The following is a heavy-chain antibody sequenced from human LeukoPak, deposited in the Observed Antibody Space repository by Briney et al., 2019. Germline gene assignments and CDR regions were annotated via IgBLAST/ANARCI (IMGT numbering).Heavy chain of an antibody. J-gene: IGHJ4*02. CDR3: ARENSGSLDY. Sequence: GGSLRLSCAASGFTVSSSYMSWVRQAPGKGLEWVSVIYSGGKTYYADSVKGRFTISRDNSKNTLYLQMNSLRVEDTAVYYCARENSGSLDYWGQGTLVTVSS. D-gene: IGHD1-26*01. CDR1: GFTVSSSY. V-gene: IGHV3-66*02. CDR2: IYSGGKT.